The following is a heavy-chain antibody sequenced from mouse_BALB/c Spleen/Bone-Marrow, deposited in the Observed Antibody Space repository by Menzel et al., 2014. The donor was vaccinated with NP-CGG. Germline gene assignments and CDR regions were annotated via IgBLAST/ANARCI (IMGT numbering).Heavy chain of an antibody. V-gene: IGHV1S130*01. Sequence: QVQLKESGSVPVRPGASVKLSCKASGYTFTSSWMHWAKQRPGQGLEWIGEIHPNSGNTNYNEKFKGKATLTVDTSSSTAYVDLSSLTSEDSAVYYCARIYYGNFYAMDYWGQGTSVTVSS. J-gene: IGHJ4*01. CDR1: GYTFTSSW. CDR2: IHPNSGNT. D-gene: IGHD2-1*01. CDR3: ARIYYGNFYAMDY.